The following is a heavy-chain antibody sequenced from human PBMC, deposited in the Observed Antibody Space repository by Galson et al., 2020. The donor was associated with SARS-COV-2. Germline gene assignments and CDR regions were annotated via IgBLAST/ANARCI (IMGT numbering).Heavy chain of an antibody. CDR1: GYTFTSYA. J-gene: IGHJ6*03. CDR3: ARLGYYDISGYTQHYYYYMDV. Sequence: ASVKVSCKASGYTFTSYAMNWVRQAPGQGLEWMGWINTNTGNPTYAQGFTGRFVFSLDTSVSTAYLQISSLKAEDTAVYYCARLGYYDISGYTQHYYYYMDVWGKGTTVTVSS. V-gene: IGHV7-4-1*02. D-gene: IGHD3-22*01. CDR2: INTNTGNP.